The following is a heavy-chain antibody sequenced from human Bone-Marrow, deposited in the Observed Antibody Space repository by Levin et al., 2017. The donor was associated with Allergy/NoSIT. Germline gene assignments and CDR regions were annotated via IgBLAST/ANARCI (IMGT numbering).Heavy chain of an antibody. CDR2: INTNTGNP. D-gene: IGHD2-15*01. J-gene: IGHJ4*02. V-gene: IGHV7-4-1*02. CDR1: GYTFTSYA. CDR3: ARDGGRLGYCSGGSCDPNDY. Sequence: ASVKVSCKASGYTFTSYAMNWVRQAPGQGLEWMGWINTNTGNPTYAQGFTGRFVFSLDTSVSTAYLQISSLKAEDTAVYYCARDGGRLGYCSGGSCDPNDYWGQGTLVTVSS.